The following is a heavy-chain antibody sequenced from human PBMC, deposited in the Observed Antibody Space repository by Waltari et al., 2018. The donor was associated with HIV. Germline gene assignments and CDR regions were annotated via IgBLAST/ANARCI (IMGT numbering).Heavy chain of an antibody. V-gene: IGHV1-2*06. J-gene: IGHJ4*02. D-gene: IGHD6-19*01. Sequence: QVHLVQSGAEVKKPGASVKVSCKVSGYTFTDYYMHWVRQAPGQGLEWMGRINPHRGATNYEQRFQGRVTMTRDTSINTAYMELSKLTSDDTAVYYCARVYSTGWDDDYWGQGTLVTVSS. CDR2: INPHRGAT. CDR1: GYTFTDYY. CDR3: ARVYSTGWDDDY.